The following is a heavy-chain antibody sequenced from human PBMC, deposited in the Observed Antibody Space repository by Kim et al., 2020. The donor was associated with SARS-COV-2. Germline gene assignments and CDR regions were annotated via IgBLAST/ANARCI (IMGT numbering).Heavy chain of an antibody. CDR3: ATDLTKYYGSGDRTYYFDY. CDR2: FDPEDGET. Sequence: ASVKVSCKVSGYTLTELSMHWVRQAPGKGLEWMGGFDPEDGETIYAQKFQGRVTMTEDTSTDTAYMELSSLRSEDTAVYYCATDLTKYYGSGDRTYYFDYWGQGTLVTVSS. V-gene: IGHV1-24*01. J-gene: IGHJ4*02. CDR1: GYTLTELS. D-gene: IGHD3-10*01.